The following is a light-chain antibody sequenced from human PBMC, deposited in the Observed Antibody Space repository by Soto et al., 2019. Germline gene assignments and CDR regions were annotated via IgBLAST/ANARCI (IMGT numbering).Light chain of an antibody. CDR1: QSVSSY. CDR2: DAS. J-gene: IGKJ4*01. CDR3: QQRSNWPGT. V-gene: IGKV3-11*01. Sequence: EIVLTQSPATLSLSPGERATLSCRASQSVSSYLAWYQQKPGQAPRLLIYDASNRATGIPARSSGSGSGTDFTLTISSLEPEDFAVYYCQQRSNWPGTFGGGTKVEIK.